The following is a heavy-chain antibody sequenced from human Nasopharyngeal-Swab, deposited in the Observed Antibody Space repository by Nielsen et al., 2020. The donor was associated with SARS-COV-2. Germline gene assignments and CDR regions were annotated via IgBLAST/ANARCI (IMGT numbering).Heavy chain of an antibody. CDR1: GCSISSGSYY. CDR3: ARDSSGYWAWYFDL. J-gene: IGHJ2*01. CDR2: IYTSGST. D-gene: IGHD3-22*01. Sequence: LRLSCTVSGCSISSGSYYWSWIRQPAGKGLEWIGRIYTSGSTNYNPSLKSRVTISVDTSKNQFSLKLSSVTAADTAVYYCARDSSGYWAWYFDLWGRGTLVTVSS. V-gene: IGHV4-61*02.